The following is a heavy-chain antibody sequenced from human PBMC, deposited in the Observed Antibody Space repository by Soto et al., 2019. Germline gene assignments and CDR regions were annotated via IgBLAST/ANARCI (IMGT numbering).Heavy chain of an antibody. CDR3: VRISSNSFRFRYYYYGMDV. V-gene: IGHV3-48*03. CDR1: GFTFSSYE. Sequence: GGSLRLSCAASGFTFSSYEMKWVRQAPGKGLEWVSYISNSGSTMYYADSVKGRFTISRDNAKNSLDLQMNSLRAEDTAVYYCVRISSNSFRFRYYYYGMDVWGQGTTVTVSS. CDR2: ISNSGSTM. J-gene: IGHJ6*02. D-gene: IGHD6-6*01.